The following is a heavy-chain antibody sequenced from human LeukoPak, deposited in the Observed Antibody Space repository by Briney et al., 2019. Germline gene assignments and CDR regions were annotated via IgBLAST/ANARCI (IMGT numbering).Heavy chain of an antibody. D-gene: IGHD3-22*01. J-gene: IGHJ5*02. CDR2: IWYDGSNK. V-gene: IGHV3-33*01. CDR3: ARDRTYYDSLDP. CDR1: GFTFSSYG. Sequence: GGSLRLSCAASGFTFSSYGMHWVRQAPGKGLEWVAVIWYDGSNKYYADSVKGRFTISRDNSKNTLYLQMNSLRAEDTTVYYCARDRTYYDSLDPWGQGTLVTVSS.